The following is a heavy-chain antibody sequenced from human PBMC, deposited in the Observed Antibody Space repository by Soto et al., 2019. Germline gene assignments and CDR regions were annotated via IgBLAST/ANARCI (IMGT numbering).Heavy chain of an antibody. V-gene: IGHV3-74*01. Sequence: GGSLRLSCAASGFTFSDYYMNWIRQAPGKGLEWVSRINSDGSSTSYADSVKGRFTISRDNAKNTLYLQMNSLRAEDTAVYYCATDYLDYWGQGTLVTVSS. CDR1: GFTFSDYY. J-gene: IGHJ4*02. CDR3: ATDYLDY. CDR2: INSDGSST.